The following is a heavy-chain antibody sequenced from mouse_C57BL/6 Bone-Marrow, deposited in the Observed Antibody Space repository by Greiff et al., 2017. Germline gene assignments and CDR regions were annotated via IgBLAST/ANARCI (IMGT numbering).Heavy chain of an antibody. V-gene: IGHV14-2*01. CDR1: GFNIKDYY. D-gene: IGHD2-4*01. Sequence: EVKLQQSGAELVKPGASVKLSCTASGFNIKDYYMHWVKQRTEQGLEWIGRIDPEDGETQYAPKFQGKATITADTSSNTAYLQLSSLTSEDTAVYDCSRGSYDYDGYAMAYWGQGTSVTVSS. CDR2: IDPEDGET. J-gene: IGHJ4*01. CDR3: SRGSYDYDGYAMAY.